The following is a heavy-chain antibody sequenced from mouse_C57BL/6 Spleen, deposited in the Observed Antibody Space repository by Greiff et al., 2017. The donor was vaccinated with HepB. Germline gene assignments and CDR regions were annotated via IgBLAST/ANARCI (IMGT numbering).Heavy chain of an antibody. Sequence: EVQLVESEGGLVQPGSSMKLSCTASGFTFSDYYMAWVRQVPEKGLEWVANINYDGSSTYYLDSLKSRFIISRDNAKNILYLQMSSLKSEDTATYYCARDGANWEFAYWGQGTLVTVSA. CDR3: ARDGANWEFAY. CDR1: GFTFSDYY. J-gene: IGHJ3*01. CDR2: INYDGSST. V-gene: IGHV5-16*01. D-gene: IGHD4-1*01.